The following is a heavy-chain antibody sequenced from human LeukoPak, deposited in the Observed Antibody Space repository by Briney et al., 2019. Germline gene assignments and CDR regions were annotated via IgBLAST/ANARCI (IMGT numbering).Heavy chain of an antibody. CDR3: ARPHDIAARYGGFDY. CDR1: GYTFTSYY. Sequence: ASVKVSCKASGYTFTSYYMHWVRQAPGQGLEWVGIINPSGGSTSYAQKFQGRVTMTRDTSTSTVYMELSSLRSEDTAVYYCARPHDIAARYGGFDYWGQGTLVTVSS. V-gene: IGHV1-46*01. D-gene: IGHD6-6*01. CDR2: INPSGGST. J-gene: IGHJ4*02.